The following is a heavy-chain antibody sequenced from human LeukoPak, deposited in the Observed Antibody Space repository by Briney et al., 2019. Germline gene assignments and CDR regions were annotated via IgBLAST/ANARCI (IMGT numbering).Heavy chain of an antibody. Sequence: SETLSLTCAVYARSFSGYYWSWIRQPQGKGLEWIGEINHSGSTNYNPSLKSRVTISVDTSKNQFSLKLSSVTAADTAVYYCARGINYWGQGTLVTVSS. J-gene: IGHJ4*02. CDR3: ARGINY. CDR1: ARSFSGYY. V-gene: IGHV4-34*01. CDR2: INHSGST.